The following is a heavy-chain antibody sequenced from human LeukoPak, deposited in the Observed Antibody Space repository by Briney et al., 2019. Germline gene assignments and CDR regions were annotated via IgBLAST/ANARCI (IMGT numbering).Heavy chain of an antibody. J-gene: IGHJ4*02. CDR2: INADGSST. Sequence: PGGSLRLSCAASEFTFVSYWMHWVRQAPGEGLVWVSRINADGSSTTYADSVKGRFTISRDNAKNTVYLQMSSLRADDTAVYYCARESASGSQIDYWGQGTLVTVSS. V-gene: IGHV3-74*03. CDR1: EFTFVSYW. CDR3: ARESASGSQIDY. D-gene: IGHD3-10*01.